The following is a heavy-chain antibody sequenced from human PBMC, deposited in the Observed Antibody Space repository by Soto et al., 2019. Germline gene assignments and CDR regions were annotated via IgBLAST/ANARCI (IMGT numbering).Heavy chain of an antibody. V-gene: IGHV4-31*03. CDR1: GGSISSGGYY. CDR2: IYYSGST. CDR3: ARVTPAFGPHDYGDPSFDY. J-gene: IGHJ4*02. D-gene: IGHD4-17*01. Sequence: QVQLQESGPGLVKPSQTLSLTCTVSGGSISSGGYYWSWIRQHPGKGLEWIGYIYYSGSTYYNPSLKSRVTISVVTSKNQCSLKLSSVTAADTAVYYCARVTPAFGPHDYGDPSFDYWGQGTLVTVSS.